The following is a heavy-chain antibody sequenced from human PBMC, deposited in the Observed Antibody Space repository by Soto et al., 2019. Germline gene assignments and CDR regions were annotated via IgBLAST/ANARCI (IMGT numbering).Heavy chain of an antibody. Sequence: EVQLVQSGAEVKKPGESLKISCKGSGYTFSSYWIGWVRQMPGKGLEWMGIIFPSDSDTKYRPSFQGQVTISAHLSISTAYLQWSSLKASDTAIYYCATLYLNYDYWGQGTLVTVSS. CDR3: ATLYLNYDY. CDR1: GYTFSSYW. J-gene: IGHJ4*02. V-gene: IGHV5-51*03. D-gene: IGHD3-10*01. CDR2: IFPSDSDT.